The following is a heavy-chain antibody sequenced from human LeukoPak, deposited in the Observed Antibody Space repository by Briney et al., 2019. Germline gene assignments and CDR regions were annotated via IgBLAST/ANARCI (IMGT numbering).Heavy chain of an antibody. CDR1: GFTFSSYS. D-gene: IGHD1-1*01. CDR3: ARDVVPRYNWNDSAFDI. CDR2: ISSSSSI. V-gene: IGHV3-48*04. J-gene: IGHJ3*02. Sequence: GGSLRLSCAASGFTFSSYSMNWVRQAPGKGLEWVSYISSSSSIYYADSVKGRFTISRDNAKNSLYLQMNSLRAEDTAVYYCARDVVPRYNWNDSAFDIWGQGTMVTVSS.